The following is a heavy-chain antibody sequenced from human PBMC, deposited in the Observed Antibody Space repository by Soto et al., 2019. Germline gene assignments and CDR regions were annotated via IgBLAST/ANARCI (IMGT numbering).Heavy chain of an antibody. CDR3: ARRKGHHYYDSSGYSDYWGQGTLVTVSSGKDV. J-gene: IGHJ6*02. Sequence: SETLSLTCTVSGGSISSSSYYWGWIRQPPGKGLEWIGSIYYSGSTYYNPSLKSRVTISVDTSKNQFSLKLSSVTAADTAVYYCARRKGHHYYDSSGYSDYWGQGTLVTVSSGKDVWGQGTTVTVSS. CDR2: IYYSGST. V-gene: IGHV4-39*01. D-gene: IGHD3-22*01. CDR1: GGSISSSSYY.